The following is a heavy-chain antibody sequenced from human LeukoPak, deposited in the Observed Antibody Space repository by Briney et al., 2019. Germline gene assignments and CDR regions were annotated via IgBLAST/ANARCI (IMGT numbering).Heavy chain of an antibody. D-gene: IGHD3-3*01. CDR1: GYTFTSYG. J-gene: IGHJ3*02. V-gene: IGHV1-18*01. Sequence: ASVKVSCKASGYTFTSYGISWVRQAPRQGLEWMGWISAYNGNTNYAQKLQGRVTMTTDTSTSTAYMELRSLRSDDTAVYYCARDTIFGVVLGDAFDIWGQGTMVTVSS. CDR3: ARDTIFGVVLGDAFDI. CDR2: ISAYNGNT.